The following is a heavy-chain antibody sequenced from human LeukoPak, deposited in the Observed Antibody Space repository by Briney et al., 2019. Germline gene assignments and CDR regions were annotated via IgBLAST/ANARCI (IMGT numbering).Heavy chain of an antibody. D-gene: IGHD3-16*01. Sequence: GGSLRLSCEASGFTFSNYGMHWVRQAPGKGLEWVAVTSYDGSNKYYGDSVKGRFTISRDNSKNTLYLQMNSLRAEDTAVYYCAKDGASWYFDLWGRGTLVTVSS. CDR2: TSYDGSNK. CDR1: GFTFSNYG. CDR3: AKDGASWYFDL. J-gene: IGHJ2*01. V-gene: IGHV3-30*18.